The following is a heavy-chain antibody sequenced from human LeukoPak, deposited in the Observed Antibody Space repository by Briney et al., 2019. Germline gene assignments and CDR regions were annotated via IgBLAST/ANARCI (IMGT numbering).Heavy chain of an antibody. CDR1: GFTLSSHE. D-gene: IGHD3-9*01. J-gene: IGHJ4*02. V-gene: IGHV3-48*03. Sequence: SRRPSSAASGFTLSSHEMKCVSQAQGKGLEWVSSTSTIGTTINYTSSVKDSLTICRDHAKNSLYLQMNSLRAEDTAVYYCASTEGSYDILTGYFHIDYWGQGTLVTVSS. CDR3: ASTEGSYDILTGYFHIDY. CDR2: TSTIGTTI.